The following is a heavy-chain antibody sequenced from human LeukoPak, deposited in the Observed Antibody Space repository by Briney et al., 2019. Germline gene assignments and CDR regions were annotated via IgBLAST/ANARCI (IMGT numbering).Heavy chain of an antibody. CDR2: IYYSGST. Sequence: SETLSLTCTVSSGSISSNSYYWGWIRQPPGKGLEWIGSIYYSGSTYYNPSLKSRVTISVDTSKNQFSLKLSSVTAADTAVYYCATYDFPSPFDYWGQGTLVTVSS. D-gene: IGHD3-3*01. J-gene: IGHJ4*02. CDR1: SGSISSNSYY. CDR3: ATYDFPSPFDY. V-gene: IGHV4-39*07.